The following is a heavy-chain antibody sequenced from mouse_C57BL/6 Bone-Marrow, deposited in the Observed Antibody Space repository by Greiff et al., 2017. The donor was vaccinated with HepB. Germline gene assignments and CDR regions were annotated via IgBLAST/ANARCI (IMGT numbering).Heavy chain of an antibody. CDR2: IDPSDSYT. V-gene: IGHV1-69*01. Sequence: QVQLQQPGAELVMPGASVKLSCKASGYTFTSYWMHWVKQRPGQGLEWIGEIDPSDSYTNYNQKFKGKSTFTVEKSSSTAYMQLSSLTSEDSAVYYCARSGDYVPFAYWGQGTLVTVSA. CDR3: ARSGDYVPFAY. CDR1: GYTFTSYW. J-gene: IGHJ3*01. D-gene: IGHD2-4*01.